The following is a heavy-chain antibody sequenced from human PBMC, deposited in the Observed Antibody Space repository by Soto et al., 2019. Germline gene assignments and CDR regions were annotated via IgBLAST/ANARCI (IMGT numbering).Heavy chain of an antibody. CDR2: IYYSGST. V-gene: IGHV4-59*01. J-gene: IGHJ4*02. Sequence: SETLSLTCTVSGGSISSDYWSWIRQPPGKGLEWIGYIYYSGSTNYNPSLKSRVTISVDTSKNHFSLKLSSVTTADTAVYFCAREGNLGRWIQPLDSWGQGTLVTVPQ. CDR3: AREGNLGRWIQPLDS. CDR1: GGSISSDY. D-gene: IGHD2-2*03.